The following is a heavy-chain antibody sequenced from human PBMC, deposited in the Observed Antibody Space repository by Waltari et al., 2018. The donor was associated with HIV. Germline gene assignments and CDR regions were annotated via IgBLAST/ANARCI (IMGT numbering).Heavy chain of an antibody. J-gene: IGHJ6*02. CDR3: ARGRTLGDYYYYYGMDV. CDR1: GGTFSSYA. Sequence: QVQLVQSGAEVKKPGSSVKVSCKASGGTFSSYAISWVRQAPGQGLEWMGGIIPIFGTANYAQKFQGRVTITADESTSTAYMGLSSLRAEDTAVYYCARGRTLGDYYYYYGMDVWGQGTTVTVSS. CDR2: IIPIFGTA. V-gene: IGHV1-69*12. D-gene: IGHD1-26*01.